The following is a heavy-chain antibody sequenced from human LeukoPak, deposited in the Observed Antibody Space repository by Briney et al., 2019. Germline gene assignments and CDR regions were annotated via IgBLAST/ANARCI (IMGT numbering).Heavy chain of an antibody. Sequence: SETLSLTRTVSGGSISSYYWSWIRQPPGKGLEWIGRIHTSGSTNYNPSLKSRVTMSVDTSKNQLSLKLSSVTAADTAVYYCARDRYYYDSSGYYQLDYWGQGTLVTVSS. CDR3: ARDRYYYDSSGYYQLDY. CDR2: IHTSGST. CDR1: GGSISSYY. V-gene: IGHV4-4*07. J-gene: IGHJ4*02. D-gene: IGHD3-22*01.